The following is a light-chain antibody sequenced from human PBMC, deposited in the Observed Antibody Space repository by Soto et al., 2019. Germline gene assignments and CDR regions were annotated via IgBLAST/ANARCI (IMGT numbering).Light chain of an antibody. V-gene: IGLV2-14*01. CDR2: DVS. Sequence: QSALTQPASVSGSPGQSITISCTGTSSDVGGYNHVSWYQKHPGKAPKLMIYDVSDRPSGISNRFSGSKSGNTASLTISGLQDEDEAEYYCSSYTSSTTSVLFGGGTKLTVL. CDR3: SSYTSSTTSVL. CDR1: SSDVGGYNH. J-gene: IGLJ2*01.